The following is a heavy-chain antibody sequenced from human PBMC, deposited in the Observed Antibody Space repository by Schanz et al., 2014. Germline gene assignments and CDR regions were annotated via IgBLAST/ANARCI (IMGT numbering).Heavy chain of an antibody. CDR2: LSGSGGST. D-gene: IGHD3-9*01. Sequence: AQLMESGGGVVQPGTSLILSCSVSGFSLNTYGIHWFRQPAGKGLEWVSALSGSGGSTYYADSVKGRFTISRDNSKSTLYLQMSSLRAEDTAVYYCAKQIHFGILTGTRNWGQGTLXTVSS. CDR1: GFSLNTYG. J-gene: IGHJ4*02. CDR3: AKQIHFGILTGTRN. V-gene: IGHV3-23*01.